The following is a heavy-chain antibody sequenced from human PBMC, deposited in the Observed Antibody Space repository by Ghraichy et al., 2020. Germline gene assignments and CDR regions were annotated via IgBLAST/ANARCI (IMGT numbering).Heavy chain of an antibody. CDR2: ISGSGGST. J-gene: IGHJ4*02. V-gene: IGHV3-23*01. Sequence: GGSLRLSCAASGFTFSSYAMSWVRQAPGKGLEWVSAISGSGGSTYYADSVKGRFTISRDNSKNTLYLQMNSLRAEDTAVYYCAKSPPTDCSSTSCYATVDYWGQGTLVTVSS. CDR1: GFTFSSYA. D-gene: IGHD2-2*01. CDR3: AKSPPTDCSSTSCYATVDY.